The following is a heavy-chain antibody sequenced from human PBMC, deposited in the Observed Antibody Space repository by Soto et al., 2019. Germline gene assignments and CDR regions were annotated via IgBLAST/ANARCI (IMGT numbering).Heavy chain of an antibody. CDR1: GWTLSSYS. D-gene: IGHD4-17*01. V-gene: IGHV3-48*02. CDR3: ARENYGDYLNWFDP. J-gene: IGHJ5*02. Sequence: VGALRLSGAGWGWTLSSYSMSWVRQAPGKGLEWVSYISSSSSTIYYADSVKGRFTISRDNAKNSLYLQMNSLRDEDTAVYYCARENYGDYLNWFDPWGQGTLVPVSS. CDR2: ISSSSSTI.